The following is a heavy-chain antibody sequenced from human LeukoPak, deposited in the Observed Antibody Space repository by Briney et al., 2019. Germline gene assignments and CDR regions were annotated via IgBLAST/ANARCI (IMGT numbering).Heavy chain of an antibody. D-gene: IGHD3-10*01. CDR2: IYYSGST. CDR1: GGSISSYY. V-gene: IGHV4-59*08. Sequence: SETLSLTCTVSGGSISSYYWSWIRQPPGKGLEWIGYIYYSGSTNYNPSLKSRVTISVDTSKNQFSLKLSSVTAADTAVYYCARHQKGRFGELPLGYWGQGTLVTVSS. CDR3: ARHQKGRFGELPLGY. J-gene: IGHJ4*02.